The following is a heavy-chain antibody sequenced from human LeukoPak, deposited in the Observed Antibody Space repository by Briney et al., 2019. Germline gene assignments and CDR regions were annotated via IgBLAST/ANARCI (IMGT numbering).Heavy chain of an antibody. Sequence: RPGGSLRLSCAASGFTFSSYAMSWVRQAPGKGLEWVSAISGSGGSTYCADSVKGRFTISRDNSKNTLYLQMTGLRAGDTAEYYCAKSLFTSATGTGRAFHIWGQGTMVTVSS. CDR3: AKSLFTSATGTGRAFHI. V-gene: IGHV3-23*01. CDR2: ISGSGGST. D-gene: IGHD1-1*01. CDR1: GFTFSSYA. J-gene: IGHJ3*02.